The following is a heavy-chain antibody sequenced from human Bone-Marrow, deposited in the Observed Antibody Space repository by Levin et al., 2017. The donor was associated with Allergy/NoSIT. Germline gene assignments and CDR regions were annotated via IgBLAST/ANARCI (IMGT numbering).Heavy chain of an antibody. Sequence: GGSLRLSCAASGFTFSVYWMTWVRQAPGKGLEWVANIKQDGSEKYYVDSVKGRFTISRDNAKNSLYLQMNSLRAEDTAVYYCARGRGYSGYAQGYWGQGTLVTVSS. D-gene: IGHD5-12*01. J-gene: IGHJ4*02. CDR3: ARGRGYSGYAQGY. V-gene: IGHV3-7*01. CDR1: GFTFSVYW. CDR2: IKQDGSEK.